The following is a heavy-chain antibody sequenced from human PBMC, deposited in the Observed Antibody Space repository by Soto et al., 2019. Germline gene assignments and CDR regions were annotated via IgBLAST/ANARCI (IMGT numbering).Heavy chain of an antibody. CDR2: INWNSESI. CDR3: VKAVRFLEWLLSDYYGMDV. Sequence: PGGSLRLSCAASGFNFDDYAMRWVRQAPGKGLEWVTGINWNSESIEYADSVKGRFTISRDNAKNSLYLQMKSLRSEDTALYYCVKAVRFLEWLLSDYYGMDVWGQGTTVTVSS. V-gene: IGHV3-9*01. CDR1: GFNFDDYA. D-gene: IGHD3-3*01. J-gene: IGHJ6*02.